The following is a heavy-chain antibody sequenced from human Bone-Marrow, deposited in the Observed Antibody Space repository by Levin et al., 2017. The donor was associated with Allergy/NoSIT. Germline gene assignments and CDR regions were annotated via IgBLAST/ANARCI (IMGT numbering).Heavy chain of an antibody. Sequence: EASVKVSCAASGFTFDNYAMSWVRLAPGKGLEWVSGIRSDGGHKAYADSVKGRFTISRDNSKNTLYLQMSSLRADDTAIYYCTKDTDSGLREYSWGIFDYWGQGTLVTVSS. D-gene: IGHD3-16*01. CDR3: TKDTDSGLREYSWGIFDY. CDR1: GFTFDNYA. J-gene: IGHJ4*02. V-gene: IGHV3-23*01. CDR2: IRSDGGHK.